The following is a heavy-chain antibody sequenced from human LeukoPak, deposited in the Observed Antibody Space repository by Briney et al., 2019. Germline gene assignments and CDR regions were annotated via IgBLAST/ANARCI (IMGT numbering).Heavy chain of an antibody. D-gene: IGHD3-22*01. CDR2: IYYSGST. CDR3: AREGSSGYYSDY. V-gene: IGHV4-59*01. J-gene: IGHJ4*02. Sequence: KTSETLSLTCTVSGGSISSYYWSWIRQPPGKGLEWIGYIYYSGSTNYNPSLKSRVTISVDTSKNQFSLKLSSVTAADTAVYYCAREGSSGYYSDYWGQGTLVTVSS. CDR1: GGSISSYY.